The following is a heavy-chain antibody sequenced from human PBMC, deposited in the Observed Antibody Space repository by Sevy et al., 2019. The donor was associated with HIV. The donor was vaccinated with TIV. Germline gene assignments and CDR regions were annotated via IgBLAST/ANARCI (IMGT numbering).Heavy chain of an antibody. CDR2: ISNSGTTI. D-gene: IGHD4-17*01. J-gene: IGHJ4*02. CDR1: GFSFSSYE. V-gene: IGHV3-48*03. Sequence: GGSLRLSCAASGFSFSSYEMNWVRQAPGKGLEWVSYISNSGTTISYSTSVRGRFTISRDNARNLLYLQMNSLRAEDTAVYYCARDLPPSATTVAHFDCWGQGTLVTVSS. CDR3: ARDLPPSATTVAHFDC.